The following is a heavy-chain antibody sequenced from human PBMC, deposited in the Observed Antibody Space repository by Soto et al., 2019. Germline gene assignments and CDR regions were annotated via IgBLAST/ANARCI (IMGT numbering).Heavy chain of an antibody. CDR2: IYWDDDQ. CDR3: AHAYGGTSWPNDAFDV. Sequence: QITLKESGPTLVKPTQTLTLTCTFSDFSLSADGVGVGWIRLPPGKALEWLALIYWDDDQRYSPSLKTRLTITKDTSKNQVVLTMTNMDPVDTATYYCAHAYGGTSWPNDAFDVWGQGTVVTVSS. V-gene: IGHV2-5*02. CDR1: DFSLSADGVG. J-gene: IGHJ3*01. D-gene: IGHD2-2*01.